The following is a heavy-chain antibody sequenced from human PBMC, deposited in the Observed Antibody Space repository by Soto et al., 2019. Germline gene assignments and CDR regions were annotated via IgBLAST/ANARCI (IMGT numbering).Heavy chain of an antibody. V-gene: IGHV3-30*18. D-gene: IGHD1-26*01. CDR2: ISHDGSNK. CDR1: GFTFSSHG. Sequence: PGGSLRLSCAASGFTFSSHGMHWVRQAPGKGLEWVAVISHDGSNKYYADSVKGRFTISRDNSKNTLYLRMNSLRAEDTAVYYCAKSYSGSYYFYYGMDVWGQGTTVTVSS. J-gene: IGHJ6*02. CDR3: AKSYSGSYYFYYGMDV.